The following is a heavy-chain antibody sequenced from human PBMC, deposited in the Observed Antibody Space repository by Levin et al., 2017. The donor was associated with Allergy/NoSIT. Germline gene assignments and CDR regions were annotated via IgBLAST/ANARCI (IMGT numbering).Heavy chain of an antibody. D-gene: IGHD3-10*01. Sequence: PGGSLRLSCKASGYTFTSYWISWVRQMPGRGLEWMSKIDPRDSNTNYSPSFEGRVIVSVDKSITTAYLQWTSRKASDTAMYFCATGPDGSGRMNFWGQGTLVTVSS. J-gene: IGHJ4*02. CDR2: IDPRDSNT. CDR1: GYTFTSYW. V-gene: IGHV5-10-1*01. CDR3: ATGPDGSGRMNF.